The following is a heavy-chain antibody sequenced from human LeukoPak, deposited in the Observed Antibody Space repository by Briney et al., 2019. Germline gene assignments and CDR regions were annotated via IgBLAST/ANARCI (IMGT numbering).Heavy chain of an antibody. V-gene: IGHV4-30-2*01. Sequence: SETLFLTCAVSGGSISSGGYSWSWIRQPPGKGLEWIGYIYHSGSTYYNPSLKSRVTISVDRSKNQFSLKLSSVTAADTAVYYCARGLRLGYYDSSGYFDYWGQGTLVTVSS. CDR2: IYHSGST. CDR1: GGSISSGGYS. CDR3: ARGLRLGYYDSSGYFDY. J-gene: IGHJ4*02. D-gene: IGHD3-22*01.